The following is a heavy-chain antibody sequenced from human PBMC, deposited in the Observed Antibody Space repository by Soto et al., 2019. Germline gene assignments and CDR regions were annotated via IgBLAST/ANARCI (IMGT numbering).Heavy chain of an antibody. J-gene: IGHJ4*02. CDR1: GFSLSNARMG. V-gene: IGHV2-26*01. Sequence: QVTLKESGPVLVKPTETLTLTCTVSGFSLSNARMGVSWIRQPPGKALEWLAHIFSNDEKSYSTSLKSRLTISTDTSKSQVVLTMTNMDPVDTATYYCARILSGYYDSSGYFFDYWGQGTLVTVSS. D-gene: IGHD3-22*01. CDR3: ARILSGYYDSSGYFFDY. CDR2: IFSNDEK.